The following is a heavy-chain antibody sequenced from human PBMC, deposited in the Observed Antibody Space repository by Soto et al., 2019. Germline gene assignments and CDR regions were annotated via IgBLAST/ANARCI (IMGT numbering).Heavy chain of an antibody. V-gene: IGHV3-15*01. CDR3: TNRFDP. CDR2: IKSNTDGGTT. CDR1: GFTFSNAW. J-gene: IGHJ5*02. Sequence: EVQLVESCGGWVKPGGSLRLSCAASGFTFSNAWMMWVRQSPGKGLEWVGRIKSNTDGGTTDYAAPVKGRFAISRDDSKKTLYLQMSSLKTEDTAVYYCTNRFDPWGQGTLVTVSS.